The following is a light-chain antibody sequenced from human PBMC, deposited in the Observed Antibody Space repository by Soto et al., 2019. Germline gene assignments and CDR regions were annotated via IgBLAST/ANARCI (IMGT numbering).Light chain of an antibody. CDR1: SSDVGGYNY. CDR3: CSYAGNYTYV. V-gene: IGLV2-11*01. CDR2: DVS. Sequence: QSVLTQPRSVSGSPGQSVTISCTGTSSDVGGYNYVSWYQQHPGKAPKLVIYDVSKRPSGVPDRFSGSKSGNTASLTVSGLQAEDEADYYCCSYAGNYTYVFGTGTKVTVL. J-gene: IGLJ1*01.